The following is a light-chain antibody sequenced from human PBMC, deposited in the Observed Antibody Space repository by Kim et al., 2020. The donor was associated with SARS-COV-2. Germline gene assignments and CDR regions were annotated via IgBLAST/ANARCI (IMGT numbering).Light chain of an antibody. V-gene: IGKV1-33*01. CDR3: QQYDNLPT. J-gene: IGKJ4*01. CDR1: QDISTY. Sequence: GDRVTITCQASQDISTYLNWYQQKSGKAPKLLIYDASDLEAGVPSRFRGSGSGTEFSLIITSLQPEDIATYYCQQYDNLPTFGGGTKV. CDR2: DAS.